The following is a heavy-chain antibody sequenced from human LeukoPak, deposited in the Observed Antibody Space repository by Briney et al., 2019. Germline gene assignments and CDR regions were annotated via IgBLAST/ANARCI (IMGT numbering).Heavy chain of an antibody. D-gene: IGHD3-16*01. Sequence: ASVKVSCKVSGYTLTELSTHWVRQAPGKGLEWMGGFDPEDGETIYAQKFQGRVTMTEDTSTSTAYMELRSLTSDDTAVYYCARAKRQHSIMITFGGSDYWGQGTLVTVSS. CDR2: FDPEDGET. V-gene: IGHV1-24*01. J-gene: IGHJ4*02. CDR3: ARAKRQHSIMITFGGSDY. CDR1: GYTLTELS.